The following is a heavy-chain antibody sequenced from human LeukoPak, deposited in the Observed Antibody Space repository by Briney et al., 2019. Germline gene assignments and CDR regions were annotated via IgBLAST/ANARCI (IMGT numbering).Heavy chain of an antibody. CDR1: GLTFSSYA. D-gene: IGHD3-10*01. CDR2: ISTSGGTT. J-gene: IGHJ4*02. V-gene: IGHV3-64D*06. CDR3: VKGGVTIIRGVIFDY. Sequence: GRSLSLSCSVSGLTFSSYAMHWVRHPPTKGLEYVSAISTSGGTTYYAHSVEGRFTISRDNSKDTLDLQMSSLRPEDTAVYYCVKGGVTIIRGVIFDYWGQGTLVTVSS.